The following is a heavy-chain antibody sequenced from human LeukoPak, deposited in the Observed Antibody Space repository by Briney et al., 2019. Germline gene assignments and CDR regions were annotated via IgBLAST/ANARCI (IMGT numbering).Heavy chain of an antibody. CDR1: GYTFTGYY. CDR2: INPNIGVT. CDR3: ARDQGKVTGTPFDY. V-gene: IGHV1-2*02. D-gene: IGHD1-20*01. Sequence: ASVKVSCKASGYTFTGYYIHWVRQAPGQGLEWIGWINPNIGVTNFAQKFQGRVTMTRDTSISTAYMELSRLRSDDTAVYYCARDQGKVTGTPFDYWGQGTLVTVSS. J-gene: IGHJ4*02.